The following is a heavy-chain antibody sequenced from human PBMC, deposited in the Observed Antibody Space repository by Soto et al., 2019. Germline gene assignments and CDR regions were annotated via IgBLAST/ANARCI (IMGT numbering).Heavy chain of an antibody. D-gene: IGHD1-26*01. V-gene: IGHV3-30-3*01. CDR3: ARDILPRTVGATAY. Sequence: ESGGGVVQPGSSLRLSCAASGFTFSSYAMHWVRQAPGKGLEWVAVISYDGSNKYYADSVKGRFTISRDNSKNTLYLQMNRLRAEDTAVYYCARDILPRTVGATAYWGQGTLVTVSS. CDR1: GFTFSSYA. CDR2: ISYDGSNK. J-gene: IGHJ4*02.